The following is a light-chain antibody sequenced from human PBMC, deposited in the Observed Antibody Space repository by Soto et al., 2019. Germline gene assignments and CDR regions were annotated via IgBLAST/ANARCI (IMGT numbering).Light chain of an antibody. J-gene: IGKJ1*01. CDR2: HAS. Sequence: DIQMTQSPSTLPASVGDRVTITCRASQTISSWLAWYQQKPGTAPKVLIYHASNLQSGVPSRFSGSGSGTEFTLTISSLQPDDFATYYCQQYNSYSFGQGTKVDIK. V-gene: IGKV1-5*01. CDR1: QTISSW. CDR3: QQYNSYS.